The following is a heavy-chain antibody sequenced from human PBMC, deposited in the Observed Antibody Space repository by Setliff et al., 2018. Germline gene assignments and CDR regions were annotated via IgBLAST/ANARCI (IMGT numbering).Heavy chain of an antibody. CDR1: GGSFSGYY. Sequence: PSETLSLTCAVYGGSFSGYYWSWIRQPPGKGLEWIGEINHSGSTNYNPSLKSRVTISVDTSKNQFSLKLSSVTAADTAMYYCAIDATYYDFWSDYSPDAFDIWGQGTMVTVSS. V-gene: IGHV4-34*01. J-gene: IGHJ3*02. CDR3: AIDATYYDFWSDYSPDAFDI. CDR2: INHSGST. D-gene: IGHD3-3*01.